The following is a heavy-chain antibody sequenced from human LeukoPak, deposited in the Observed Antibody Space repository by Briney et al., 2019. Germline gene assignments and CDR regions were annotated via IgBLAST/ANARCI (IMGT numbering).Heavy chain of an antibody. CDR1: GGSISSYY. J-gene: IGHJ4*02. CDR2: IYYSGST. Sequence: SETLSLTCTVSGGSISSYYWSWIRQPPGKGLEWIGYIYYSGSTNYNPSLKSRVTISVDTSKNQFSLKLSSVTAADTAVYYCARRGLGLAAREGYFDYWGQGTLVTVSS. D-gene: IGHD6-6*01. V-gene: IGHV4-59*08. CDR3: ARRGLGLAAREGYFDY.